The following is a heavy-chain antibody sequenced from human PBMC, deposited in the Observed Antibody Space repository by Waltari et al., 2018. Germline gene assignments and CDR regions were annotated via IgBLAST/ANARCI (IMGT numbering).Heavy chain of an antibody. J-gene: IGHJ6*03. Sequence: QVQLVQSGAEVKKHGSSVKVSCKASGGSFSSYAISWVRQAPGQGLEWMGGIIPIFGTANDAQKFQGRVPITADESTSTAYMGLSSLRSEHTAVYYCARGVAAAAGYYYYMDVWGKGTTVTVSS. CDR3: ARGVAAAAGYYYYMDV. V-gene: IGHV1-69*01. CDR1: GGSFSSYA. D-gene: IGHD6-13*01. CDR2: IIPIFGTA.